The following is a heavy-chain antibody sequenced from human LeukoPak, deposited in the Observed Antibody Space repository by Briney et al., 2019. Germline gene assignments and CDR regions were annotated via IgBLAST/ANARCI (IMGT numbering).Heavy chain of an antibody. Sequence: GGSLRLSCPASGFTFSSYSMNWVRQAPGKGLEWVSYISSGSSTIYYADSVKGRFTISRDNAKNSLYLQMNSLRVEDTAVYYCASQKDGLDPWGQGTLVTVSS. CDR1: GFTFSSYS. V-gene: IGHV3-48*04. J-gene: IGHJ5*02. CDR2: ISSGSSTI. CDR3: ASQKDGLDP.